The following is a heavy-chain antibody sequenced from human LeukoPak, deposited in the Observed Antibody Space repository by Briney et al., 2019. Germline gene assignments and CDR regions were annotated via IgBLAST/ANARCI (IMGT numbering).Heavy chain of an antibody. CDR2: INLNSGGT. Sequence: ASVKVSCKASGYTFTDYYIHWVRQAPGQGLEWMGWINLNSGGTNYTQNFQGRVTMTSDTSINTAYMELSRLRSDDAAVYSCAGGITTRHFYYGMDVWGQGTTVTVSS. V-gene: IGHV1-2*02. CDR3: AGGITTRHFYYGMDV. J-gene: IGHJ6*02. D-gene: IGHD3-22*01. CDR1: GYTFTDYY.